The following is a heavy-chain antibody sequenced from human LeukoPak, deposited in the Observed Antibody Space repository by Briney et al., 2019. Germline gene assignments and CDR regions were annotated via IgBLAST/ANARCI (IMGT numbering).Heavy chain of an antibody. CDR3: ARSGDTYYYGSGRNFDY. D-gene: IGHD3-10*01. V-gene: IGHV7-4-1*02. CDR2: INTNTGNP. J-gene: IGHJ4*02. CDR1: GYTFTSYA. Sequence: ASVKVSCKASGYTFTSYAMNWVRQAPGQGLEWMGWINTNTGNPTYAQGFTGRFVFSLDTSVSTAYLQISSLKAEDTAVYYCARSGDTYYYGSGRNFDYWGQGTLVTVSS.